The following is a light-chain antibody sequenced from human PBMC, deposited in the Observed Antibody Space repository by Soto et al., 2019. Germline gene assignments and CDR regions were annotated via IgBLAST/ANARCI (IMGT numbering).Light chain of an antibody. CDR1: QSVGRNY. Sequence: EIVSTQSPFTLSLSPGESATLSFRASQSVGRNYLAWFQHKPGQAPRLVIYDASNRATGVPDRFSGSGSGTDFTLTISRLEPEDFAVYYCQQYGSSGWTFGQGAKVDIK. CDR3: QQYGSSGWT. V-gene: IGKV3-20*01. J-gene: IGKJ1*01. CDR2: DAS.